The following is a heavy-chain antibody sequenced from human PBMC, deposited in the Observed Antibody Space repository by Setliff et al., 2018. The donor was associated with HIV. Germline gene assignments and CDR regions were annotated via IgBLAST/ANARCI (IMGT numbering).Heavy chain of an antibody. D-gene: IGHD6-13*01. Sequence: SETLSLTCTVSGGSVSSGSYYWSWIRQPPGKGLEWIGYIYYSGSTNYNPSLKSRVTISIDTSKNQFSLKLSSVTAADTAVYYCARRGIAAAGSDSWGQGTLVTVSS. CDR1: GGSVSSGSYY. V-gene: IGHV4-61*01. CDR3: ARRGIAAAGSDS. CDR2: IYYSGST. J-gene: IGHJ4*02.